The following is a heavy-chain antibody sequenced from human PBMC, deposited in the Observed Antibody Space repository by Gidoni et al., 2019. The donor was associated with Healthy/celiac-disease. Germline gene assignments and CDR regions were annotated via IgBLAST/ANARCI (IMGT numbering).Heavy chain of an antibody. V-gene: IGHV3-48*03. J-gene: IGHJ3*02. CDR2: ISISGITI. Sequence: EVQLVESGGGLVQPGGSLRLSCAASGFTFSSSEMNWVRQAPGKGLECVSYISISGITIYYADSLKGRFTISRDNAKNSLYLQMNSLRAEDTAVYYCARGEGPGGAYYYGSGSPGGIWGQGTMVTVSS. D-gene: IGHD3-10*01. CDR1: GFTFSSSE. CDR3: ARGEGPGGAYYYGSGSPGGI.